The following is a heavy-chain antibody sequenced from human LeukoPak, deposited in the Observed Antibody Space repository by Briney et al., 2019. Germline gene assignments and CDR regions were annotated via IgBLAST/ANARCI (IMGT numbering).Heavy chain of an antibody. CDR3: ARAEASSTSCPNFDY. J-gene: IGHJ4*02. V-gene: IGHV3-11*04. CDR2: ISSSGSTI. Sequence: GGSLRLSCAASGFTFNNAWMSWVRQAPGEGLEWVSYISSSGSTIYYADSVKGRFTISRDNAKNSLYLQMNSLRAEDTAVYYCARAEASSTSCPNFDYWGQGTLVTVSS. CDR1: GFTFNNAW. D-gene: IGHD2-2*01.